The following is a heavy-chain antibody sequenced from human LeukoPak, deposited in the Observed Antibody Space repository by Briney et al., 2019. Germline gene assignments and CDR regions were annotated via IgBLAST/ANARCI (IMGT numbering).Heavy chain of an antibody. Sequence: GGSLRLSCAASGFTFSGYAMSWVRQAPGKGLEWVSGIRGSAGSTYFADSVKGRFTISRDNSKNTLYLQMNSLRAEDTAVYYCAKDHLVVVVAGDAFDIWGQGTMVTVSS. V-gene: IGHV3-23*01. D-gene: IGHD2-15*01. CDR2: IRGSAGST. J-gene: IGHJ3*02. CDR1: GFTFSGYA. CDR3: AKDHLVVVVAGDAFDI.